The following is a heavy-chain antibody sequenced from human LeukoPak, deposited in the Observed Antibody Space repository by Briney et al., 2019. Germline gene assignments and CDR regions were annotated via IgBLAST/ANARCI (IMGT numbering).Heavy chain of an antibody. CDR3: ASPEYNSSSWYYYGMDV. CDR1: GYTFTSYA. CDR2: INAGNGNT. Sequence: ASVKVSCKASGYTFTSYAMHWVRQAPGQRLEWMGWINAGNGNTNYAQKLQGRVTMTTDTSTSTAYMELRSLRSDDTAVYYCASPEYNSSSWYYYGMDVWGQGTTVTVSS. D-gene: IGHD6-13*01. J-gene: IGHJ6*02. V-gene: IGHV1-3*01.